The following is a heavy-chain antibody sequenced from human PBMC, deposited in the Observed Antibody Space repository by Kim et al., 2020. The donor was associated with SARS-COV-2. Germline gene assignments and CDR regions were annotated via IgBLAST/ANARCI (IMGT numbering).Heavy chain of an antibody. CDR1: GGSISSSSYY. V-gene: IGHV4-39*01. Sequence: SETLSLTCTVSGGSISSSSYYWGWIRQPPGKGLEWIGSIYYSGSTYYNPSLKSRVTISVDTSKNQFSLKLSSVTAADTAVYYCARQQFWGGIAAAGTDYWVQGTLVTVSS. D-gene: IGHD6-13*01. CDR3: ARQQFWGGIAAAGTDY. CDR2: IYYSGST. J-gene: IGHJ4*02.